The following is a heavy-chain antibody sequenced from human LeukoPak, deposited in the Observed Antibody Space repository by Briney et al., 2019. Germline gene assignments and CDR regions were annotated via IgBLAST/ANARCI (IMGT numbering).Heavy chain of an antibody. V-gene: IGHV3-30*03. CDR2: ISYDGSNK. D-gene: IGHD6-13*01. J-gene: IGHJ4*02. CDR1: GFTFSSYD. Sequence: GGSLGLSCAASGFTFSSYDMHWVRQAPGKGLEWVAVISYDGSNKYYADSVKGRFTISRDNSKNTLYLQMNSLRAEDTAVYYCARNGIAAAFALGDYWGQGTLVTVSS. CDR3: ARNGIAAAFALGDY.